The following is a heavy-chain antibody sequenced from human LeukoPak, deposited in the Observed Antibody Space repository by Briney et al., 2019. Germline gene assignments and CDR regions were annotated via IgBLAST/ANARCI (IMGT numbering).Heavy chain of an antibody. J-gene: IGHJ4*02. CDR2: LFYSGSI. CDR3: ARDSGYSYGYDY. CDR1: GGSISSYY. Sequence: SETLSLTCTVSGGSISSYYWSWIRQPPGKGLEWIGYLFYSGSINYNPSLKSRVTISADTSKNQFSLKLTAVNTADTAVYCCARDSGYSYGYDYWGLGTLVTVSS. V-gene: IGHV4-59*01. D-gene: IGHD5-18*01.